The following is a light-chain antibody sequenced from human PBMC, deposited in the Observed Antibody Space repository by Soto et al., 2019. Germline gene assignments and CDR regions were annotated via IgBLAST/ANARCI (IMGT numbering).Light chain of an antibody. CDR1: NSDVGAYIY. J-gene: IGLJ1*01. V-gene: IGLV2-14*03. Sequence: QSALTHPASVSGAPGQSSTISCTGTNSDVGAYIYVSWYQQHPGKAPKLMVYDINNRPSGVSNRFSGSKSANTASLTISGLQADDEADYYCVSFTTKSSYVFGTGTKVTVL. CDR2: DIN. CDR3: VSFTTKSSYV.